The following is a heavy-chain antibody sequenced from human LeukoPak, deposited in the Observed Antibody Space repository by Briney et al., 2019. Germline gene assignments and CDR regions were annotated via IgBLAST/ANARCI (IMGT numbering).Heavy chain of an antibody. CDR2: IYYSGST. D-gene: IGHD3-10*01. CDR1: GGSITSSSYY. J-gene: IGHJ3*02. Sequence: SETLSLTCTVSGGSITSSSYYWGWIRQPPGKGLEWIGSIYYSGSTYYNPSLKSQVTISVDAPKNQFSLKLSSVTAADTAVYYCARRITMVRGVMDAFDIWGQGTMVTVSS. CDR3: ARRITMVRGVMDAFDI. V-gene: IGHV4-39*01.